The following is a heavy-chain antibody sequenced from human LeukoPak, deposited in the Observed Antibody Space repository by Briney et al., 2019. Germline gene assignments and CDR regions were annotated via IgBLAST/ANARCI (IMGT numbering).Heavy chain of an antibody. CDR1: AFTFSSYE. CDR2: ISSSGNTK. D-gene: IGHD3-22*01. V-gene: IGHV3-48*03. CDR3: VASGYGY. J-gene: IGHJ4*02. Sequence: GGSLRLSCAASAFTFSSYEMNWVRQAPGKGLEWVSFISSSGNTKNYADSVKGRFTVSRDNAKNSLYLQMNTLSAEDTAVYYCVASGYGYWGQGTLVTVSS.